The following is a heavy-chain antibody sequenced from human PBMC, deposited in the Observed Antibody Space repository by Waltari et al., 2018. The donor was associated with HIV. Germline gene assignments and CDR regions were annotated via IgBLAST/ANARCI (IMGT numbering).Heavy chain of an antibody. CDR1: GFPFSSYW. D-gene: IGHD3-9*01. J-gene: IGHJ3*02. CDR3: ARVDYDILTGYQDAFDI. CDR2: INGEMKRT. V-gene: IGHV3-74*01. Sequence: EVQLVEYGGGLVQSGGSLRLSCAASGFPFSSYWMPWVRQVPGKGLVWGPRINGEMKRTIYTDSVKGRFTISRDNAKNTLYLQMNSLRAEDTAVYYCARVDYDILTGYQDAFDIWGQGTMVTDSS.